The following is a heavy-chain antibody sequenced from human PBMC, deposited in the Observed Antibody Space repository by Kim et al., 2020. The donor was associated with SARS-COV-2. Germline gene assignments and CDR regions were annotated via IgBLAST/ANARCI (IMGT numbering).Heavy chain of an antibody. CDR2: IYTSGNS. J-gene: IGHJ1*01. V-gene: IGHV4-4*07. CDR1: GASISSYY. D-gene: IGHD6-19*01. CDR3: ARVRLQHWTSSGCEY. Sequence: SETLSLTCTVSGASISSYYWSWIRLPAGKGLEWMGRIYTSGNSNYNPSLKSRVTMSVDPSDNQFSLQLSSVTAADTGMYYCARVRLQHWTSSGCEY.